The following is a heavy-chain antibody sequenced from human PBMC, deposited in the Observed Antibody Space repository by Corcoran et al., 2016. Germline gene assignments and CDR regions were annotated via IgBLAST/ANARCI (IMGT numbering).Heavy chain of an antibody. Sequence: QVQLQESGPGLVKPSETLSLTCTVSGGSINSYYWSWIRQPPGKGLEWIGYIYYSGSTNYNPSLKSRVTMSVDTSKNQFFLKLSSVAAADTAVYYCAYCTKGDYYGMDVWGQGTTVTVSS. CDR2: IYYSGST. V-gene: IGHV4-59*01. CDR1: GGSINSYY. CDR3: AYCTKGDYYGMDV. D-gene: IGHD2-8*01. J-gene: IGHJ6*02.